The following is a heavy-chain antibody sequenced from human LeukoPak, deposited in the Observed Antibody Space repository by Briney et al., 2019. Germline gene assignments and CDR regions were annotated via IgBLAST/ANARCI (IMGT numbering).Heavy chain of an antibody. D-gene: IGHD4-11*01. J-gene: IGHJ6*03. Sequence: ASVKVSCKASGYTFTSYGISWVRQAPGQGLEWMGWISAYNGNTNYAQKLQGRVTMTTDTSTSTAYMELRSLRSDDTAVYYCARAYSNYGHYYYYMDVWGKGTTVTVSS. CDR1: GYTFTSYG. CDR2: ISAYNGNT. V-gene: IGHV1-18*01. CDR3: ARAYSNYGHYYYYMDV.